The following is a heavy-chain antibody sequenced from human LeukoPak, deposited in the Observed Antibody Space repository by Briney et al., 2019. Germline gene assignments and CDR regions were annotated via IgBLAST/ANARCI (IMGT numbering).Heavy chain of an antibody. V-gene: IGHV1-46*01. CDR1: GYSFTSNY. CDR3: ARDQEAFDY. J-gene: IGHJ4*02. CDR2: IYPRDGST. Sequence: ASVKVSCKASGYSFTSNYIHWVRQAPGQGLEWMGMIYPRDGSTSYAQKFQGRVTVTRDTSTSTVHMELSGLRSEDTAVYYCARDQEAFDYWGQGTLVSVSS.